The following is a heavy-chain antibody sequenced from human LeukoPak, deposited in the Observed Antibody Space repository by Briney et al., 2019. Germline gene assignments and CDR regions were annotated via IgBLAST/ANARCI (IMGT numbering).Heavy chain of an antibody. J-gene: IGHJ4*02. CDR1: GFTFSSYA. CDR3: ARQGGGSYFLFDY. Sequence: PGGSLRLSCAASGFTFSSYAMSWVRQAPGKGLEWVSAISGSGGSTYYADSVKGRFTISRDNAKNSLYLQMNSLRAEDTAVYYCARQGGGSYFLFDYWGQGTLVTVSS. V-gene: IGHV3-23*01. CDR2: ISGSGGST. D-gene: IGHD1-26*01.